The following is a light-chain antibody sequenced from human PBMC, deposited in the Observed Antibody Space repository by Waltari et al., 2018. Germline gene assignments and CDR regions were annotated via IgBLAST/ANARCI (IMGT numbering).Light chain of an antibody. Sequence: DIQMTQSPSSLSASVGDRVTITCRASQSISSYLNWYQQKPGKAPKLLIYAASSLQSGVPSRFSGSGSGTDFTLTISSLQPEDFAIYYCQQSYRTPWTFGQGTKVEIK. CDR2: AAS. CDR1: QSISSY. J-gene: IGKJ1*01. V-gene: IGKV1-39*01. CDR3: QQSYRTPWT.